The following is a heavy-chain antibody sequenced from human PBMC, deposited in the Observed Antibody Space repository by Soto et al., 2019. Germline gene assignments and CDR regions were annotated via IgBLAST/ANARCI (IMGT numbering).Heavy chain of an antibody. D-gene: IGHD6-13*01. CDR1: GYTFTSYC. CDR3: ARGEGYSSSWYFDY. V-gene: IGHV1-18*01. CDR2: ISAYNGNT. Sequence: GASVKVSCKASGYTFTSYCISWVQQAPGQGLEWMGWISAYNGNTNYAQKLQGRVTMTTDTSTSTAYMELRSLRSDDTAVYYCARGEGYSSSWYFDYWGQGTLVTVSS. J-gene: IGHJ4*02.